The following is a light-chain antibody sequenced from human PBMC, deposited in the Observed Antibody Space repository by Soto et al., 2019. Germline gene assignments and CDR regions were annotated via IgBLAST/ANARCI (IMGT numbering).Light chain of an antibody. CDR1: QSISSW. Sequence: PIALYSTDLRAEEKDSVTLTSRASQSISSWLAWYQQKPGKAPKLLIYDASSLESGVPSRFSGSGSGTEFTLTISRLQPDDFATYYSQHFNDYSGTCGQRSKA. J-gene: IGKJ1*01. CDR3: QHFNDYSGT. V-gene: IGKV1-5*01. CDR2: DAS.